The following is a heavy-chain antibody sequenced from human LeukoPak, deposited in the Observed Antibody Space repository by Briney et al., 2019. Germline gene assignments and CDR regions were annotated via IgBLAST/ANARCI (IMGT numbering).Heavy chain of an antibody. V-gene: IGHV4-59*12. Sequence: PSETLSLTCTISGGSISSYYWSWIRQPPGKSLEWIGYIYHSGSTYYNPSLKSRVTISVDRSKNQFSLKLSSVTAADTAVYYCARVGYSSSWFDYWGQGTLVTVSS. J-gene: IGHJ4*02. CDR3: ARVGYSSSWFDY. CDR1: GGSISSYY. D-gene: IGHD6-13*01. CDR2: IYHSGST.